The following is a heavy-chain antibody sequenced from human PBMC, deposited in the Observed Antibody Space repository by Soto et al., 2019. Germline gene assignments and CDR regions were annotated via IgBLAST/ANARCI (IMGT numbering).Heavy chain of an antibody. J-gene: IGHJ4*02. V-gene: IGHV4-39*01. Sequence: QLQLRGSGPGLVKPSETLSLTCTVSGGSIATTPYYWGWIRQPPGKGLEWIASTSYSGTTYYNPSLKSRVTISVNTSKNQFSLRLTSVTAADTAMYYCARGMTAAGAAYWGQGALVTVSS. D-gene: IGHD6-13*01. CDR3: ARGMTAAGAAY. CDR1: GGSIATTPYY. CDR2: TSYSGTT.